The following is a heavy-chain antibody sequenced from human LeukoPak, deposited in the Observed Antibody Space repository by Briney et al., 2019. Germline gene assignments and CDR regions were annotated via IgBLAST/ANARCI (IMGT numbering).Heavy chain of an antibody. V-gene: IGHV4-34*01. D-gene: IGHD2-2*01. Sequence: PSETLSLTCAVYGGSFSGYYWSWIRQPPGKGLEWIGEINHSGSTNYNPSLKSRVTISVDTSKNQFSLKLSSVTAADTAVYYCARGSLYCSGTSCWVVHANYYGMDVWGQGTAVTVSS. CDR1: GGSFSGYY. CDR2: INHSGST. J-gene: IGHJ6*02. CDR3: ARGSLYCSGTSCWVVHANYYGMDV.